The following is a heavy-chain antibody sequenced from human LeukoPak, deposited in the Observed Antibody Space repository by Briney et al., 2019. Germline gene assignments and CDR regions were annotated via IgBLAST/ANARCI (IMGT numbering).Heavy chain of an antibody. Sequence: PSETLSLTCAVYGGSFSGYYWSWIRQPPGKGLEWIGEINHSGSTNYNPSLKSRVTISVDTSKNQFSRKLSSVTAADTAVYYCARGFRQGWFDPWGQGTLVTVSS. CDR2: INHSGST. V-gene: IGHV4-34*01. J-gene: IGHJ5*02. CDR1: GGSFSGYY. CDR3: ARGFRQGWFDP.